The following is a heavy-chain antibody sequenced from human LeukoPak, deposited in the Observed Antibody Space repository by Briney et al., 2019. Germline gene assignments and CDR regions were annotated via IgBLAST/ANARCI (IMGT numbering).Heavy chain of an antibody. CDR1: GGSISSGSYY. CDR3: ARASKLPPSGYYYMDV. V-gene: IGHV4-61*02. J-gene: IGHJ6*03. D-gene: IGHD1-7*01. CDR2: IYTSGST. Sequence: PSETLSLTCTVSGGSISSGSYYWRRIRQPAGKGLEWIGRIYTSGSTNYNPSLKSRVTISVDTSKNQFSLKLSSVTAADTAVYYCARASKLPPSGYYYMDVWGKGTTVTVSS.